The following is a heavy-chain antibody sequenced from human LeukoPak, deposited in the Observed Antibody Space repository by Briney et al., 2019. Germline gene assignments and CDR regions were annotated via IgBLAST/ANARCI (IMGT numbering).Heavy chain of an antibody. CDR3: SREGYCSGGSCHSGIIDF. V-gene: IGHV1-18*01. CDR1: GYTFITYG. J-gene: IGHJ4*02. Sequence: GASVKVSCKASGYTFITYGISWVRQAPGQGLEWMGWISPYNGNTNYAQKLQGRLTMITDTSTSTAYMELRSLRSDDTALYYCSREGYCSGGSCHSGIIDFWGQGTLVTVSS. CDR2: ISPYNGNT. D-gene: IGHD2-15*01.